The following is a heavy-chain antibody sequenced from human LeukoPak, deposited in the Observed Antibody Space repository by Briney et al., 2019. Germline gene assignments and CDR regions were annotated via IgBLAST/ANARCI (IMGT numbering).Heavy chain of an antibody. CDR1: GYSISSGYY. D-gene: IGHD3-22*01. CDR3: ASPQYGSSGYVPDAFDI. Sequence: KASETLSLICTVSGYSISSGYYWGWIRQPPGKGLEWIGSIYYSGSTYYNPSLKSRVTISVDTSKNQFSLKLSSVTAADTAVYYCASPQYGSSGYVPDAFDIWGQGTMVTVSS. J-gene: IGHJ3*02. CDR2: IYYSGST. V-gene: IGHV4-38-2*02.